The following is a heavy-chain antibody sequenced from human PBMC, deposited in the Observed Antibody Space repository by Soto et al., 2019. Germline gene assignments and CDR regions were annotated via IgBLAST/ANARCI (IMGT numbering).Heavy chain of an antibody. D-gene: IGHD3-22*01. CDR1: GFTFSSYG. CDR2: ISYDGSNK. J-gene: IGHJ6*02. CDR3: AKESTMIVFRYYGMDV. V-gene: IGHV3-30*18. Sequence: QHAWSLRLSCAASGFTFSSYGMHWVRQAPGKGLEWVAVISYDGSNKYYADSVKGRFTISRDNSKNTLYLQMNSLRAEDTAVYYCAKESTMIVFRYYGMDVWGQGTTVTVSS.